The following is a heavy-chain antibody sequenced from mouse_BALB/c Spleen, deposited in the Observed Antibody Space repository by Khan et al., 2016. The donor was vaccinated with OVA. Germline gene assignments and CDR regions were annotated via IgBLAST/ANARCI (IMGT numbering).Heavy chain of an antibody. CDR1: GFSLTGYG. CDR2: ICRDGIT. J-gene: IGHJ4*01. Sequence: QVQLQQSGPGLAAPSPSLSITCTVSGFSLTGYGVHWVRQPPGKGLEWLGMICRDGITDYNSALKSRLSISKDNSKSQVFLKMNSLQTDDTARYYCARGPYYGNYYAMDYWGQGTSVTVSA. CDR3: ARGPYYGNYYAMDY. D-gene: IGHD2-10*01. V-gene: IGHV2-6-7*01.